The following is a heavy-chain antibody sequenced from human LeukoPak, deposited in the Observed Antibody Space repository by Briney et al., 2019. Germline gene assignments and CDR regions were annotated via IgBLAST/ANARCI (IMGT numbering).Heavy chain of an antibody. CDR1: GFTFSSYA. CDR2: ISYDGSNK. V-gene: IGHV3-30-3*01. D-gene: IGHD6-6*01. J-gene: IGHJ3*02. CDR3: ARMSIAARSGAFDI. Sequence: GGSLRLSCAASGFTFSSYAMHWVRQAPGKGLEWVAVISYDGSNKYYADSVKGRFTISRDNSKNTLYLQMNSLRAEDTAVYYCARMSIAARSGAFDIWRQGTMVTVSS.